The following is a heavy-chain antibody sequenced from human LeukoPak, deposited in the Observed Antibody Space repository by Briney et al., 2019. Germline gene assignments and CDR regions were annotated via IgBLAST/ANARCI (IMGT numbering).Heavy chain of an antibody. CDR3: ARVAAGGKGFDY. V-gene: IGHV3-13*01. CDR2: IDTAGDT. Sequence: PGGSLRLSCAASGFTFSSYDIHWVRQATGKGLEWVSAIDTAGDTYYPGSVKGRFTVSRENAKNSLYLQMNSLRAGDTAVYYCARVAAGGKGFDYWGRGTLVTVSS. CDR1: GFTFSSYD. D-gene: IGHD6-13*01. J-gene: IGHJ4*02.